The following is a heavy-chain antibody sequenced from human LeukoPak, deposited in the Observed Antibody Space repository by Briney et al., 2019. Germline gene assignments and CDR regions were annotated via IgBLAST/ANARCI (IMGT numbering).Heavy chain of an antibody. V-gene: IGHV1-2*02. CDR3: ARDREVRYFDWLPHDAFDI. Sequence: ASVKVSCKASGYTFTGYYMHWVRQAPGQGLEWMGWINPNSGGTNYAQKLQGRVTMTTDTSTSTAYMELRSLRSDDTAVYYCARDREVRYFDWLPHDAFDIWGQGTMVTVSS. J-gene: IGHJ3*02. CDR2: INPNSGGT. D-gene: IGHD3-9*01. CDR1: GYTFTGYY.